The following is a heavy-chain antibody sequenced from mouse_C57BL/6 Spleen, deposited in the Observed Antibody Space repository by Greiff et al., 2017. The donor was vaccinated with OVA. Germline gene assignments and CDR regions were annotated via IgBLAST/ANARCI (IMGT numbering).Heavy chain of an antibody. Sequence: EVQLQQSGPELVKPGASVKISCKASGYTFTDYYMNWVKQSHGKSLEWIGDINPNNGGTSYNQKFTGKATLTVDKSSSTAYMELRSLTSEDSAVYYCARGGGMVTYWYFDVWGTGTTVTVSS. D-gene: IGHD2-2*01. J-gene: IGHJ1*03. CDR1: GYTFTDYY. V-gene: IGHV1-26*01. CDR2: INPNNGGT. CDR3: ARGGGMVTYWYFDV.